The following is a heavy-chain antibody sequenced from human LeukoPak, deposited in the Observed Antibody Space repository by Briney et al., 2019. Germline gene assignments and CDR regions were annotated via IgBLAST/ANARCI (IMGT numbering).Heavy chain of an antibody. D-gene: IGHD1-26*01. V-gene: IGHV3-30*04. CDR1: GFTFGTYA. CDR3: ARGAILGGYNLIDD. Sequence: GGSLRLSCAASGFTFGTYAMHWVRQAPGKGLEWVAVILSDGSIQNTADSVRGRFIISRDNSKNTLFLQMNRLRTEDTAVYYCARGAILGGYNLIDDWGQGTLVTVPS. J-gene: IGHJ4*02. CDR2: ILSDGSIQ.